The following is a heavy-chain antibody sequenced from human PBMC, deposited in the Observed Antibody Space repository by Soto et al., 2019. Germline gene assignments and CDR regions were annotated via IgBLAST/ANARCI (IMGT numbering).Heavy chain of an antibody. V-gene: IGHV1-69*06. CDR3: ARNNDYSNWGLDNWFDP. CDR2: IIPIFGTA. CDR1: GGTFSSYA. Sequence: GASVKVSCKASGGTFSSYAVSWVRQAPGQGLEWMGGIIPIFGTANYAQKFQGRVTITADKSTSTAYMELSSLRSEDAAVYYCARNNDYSNWGLDNWFDPWGQGTLVTVSS. D-gene: IGHD4-4*01. J-gene: IGHJ5*02.